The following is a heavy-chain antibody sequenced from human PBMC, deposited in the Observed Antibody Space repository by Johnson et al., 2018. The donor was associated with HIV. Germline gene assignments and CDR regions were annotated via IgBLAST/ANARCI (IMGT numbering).Heavy chain of an antibody. V-gene: IGHV3-30*03. CDR3: ATDIVVVLALGGDAFDI. CDR1: GFTFSSYD. Sequence: QMLLVESGGGVVQPGRSLRLSCAASGFTFSSYDMHWVRQAPGKGLEWVAVISYDGSGKYYADSVKGRFTISRDNAKNSLYLQMSSLRAEDTAVYYCATDIVVVLALGGDAFDIWGQGTMVIVSS. CDR2: ISYDGSGK. D-gene: IGHD2-2*01. J-gene: IGHJ3*02.